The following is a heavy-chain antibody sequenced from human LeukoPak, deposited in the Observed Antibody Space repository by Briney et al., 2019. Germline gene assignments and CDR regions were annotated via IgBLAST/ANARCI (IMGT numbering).Heavy chain of an antibody. CDR2: ISGSGGST. CDR3: AKAGSSGYLSYFDY. V-gene: IGHV3-23*01. CDR1: GFTFSSYA. Sequence: GGSLRLSCAASGFTFSSYAMSWVRQAPGKGLEWVSAISGSGGSTYYADPVKGRFTISRDNSKNTLYLQMNSLRAEDTAVYYCAKAGSSGYLSYFDYWGQGTLVTVSS. D-gene: IGHD3-22*01. J-gene: IGHJ4*02.